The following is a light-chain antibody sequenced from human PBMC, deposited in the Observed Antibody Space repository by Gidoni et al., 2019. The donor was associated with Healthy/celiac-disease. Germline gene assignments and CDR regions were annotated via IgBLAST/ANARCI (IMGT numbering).Light chain of an antibody. CDR2: DAS. CDR1: QSISSW. CDR3: QQYNSYWT. J-gene: IGKJ1*01. V-gene: IGKV1-5*01. Sequence: DIQMTKSPSTLSESVGDRVTITCRASQSISSWLAWYQQKPGKAPKLLIYDASSLESGVPSRFSGSGSGTEFTLTISSLQPDDFATYYCQQYNSYWTFGQGTKVEIK.